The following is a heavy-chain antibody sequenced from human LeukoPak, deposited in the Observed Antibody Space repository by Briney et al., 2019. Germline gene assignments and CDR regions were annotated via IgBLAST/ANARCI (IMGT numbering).Heavy chain of an antibody. CDR1: GYTFTAYY. CDR3: ARVPRYYDSSGYWGD. V-gene: IGHV1-2*02. J-gene: IGHJ4*02. CDR2: INPNSGGT. D-gene: IGHD3-22*01. Sequence: ASVKVSCKAAGYTFTAYYMHWVRQAPGQGLEWMGWINPNSGGTNYAQKFQGRFTMTRDTSISTAYMELSRLRSDDTAVYYCARVPRYYDSSGYWGDWGQGTLVTVSS.